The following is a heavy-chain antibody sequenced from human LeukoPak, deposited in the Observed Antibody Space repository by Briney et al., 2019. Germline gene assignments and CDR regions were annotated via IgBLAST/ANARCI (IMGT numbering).Heavy chain of an antibody. CDR3: ARSCSGGSCYMFGWFDP. D-gene: IGHD2-15*01. Sequence: SGTLSLTCAVYGGSFSGYYWSWIRQPPGKGLEWIGYIYYSGSTNYNPSLKSRVTISVDTSKNQFSLKLSSVTAADTAVYYCARSCSGGSCYMFGWFDPWGQGTLVTVSS. CDR2: IYYSGST. J-gene: IGHJ5*02. V-gene: IGHV4-59*01. CDR1: GGSFSGYY.